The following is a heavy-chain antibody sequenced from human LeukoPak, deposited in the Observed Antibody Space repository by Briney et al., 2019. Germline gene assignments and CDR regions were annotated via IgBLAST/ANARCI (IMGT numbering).Heavy chain of an antibody. CDR2: IYYSGST. V-gene: IGHV4-59*01. CDR1: GGSISSYY. D-gene: IGHD3-10*01. CDR3: ARSLYYGSGSYDY. J-gene: IGHJ4*02. Sequence: SETPSLTCTVSGGSISSYYWSWIRQPPGKGLEWIGYIYYSGSTNYNPSLKSRVTISVDTSKNQFSLKLSSVTAADTAVYYCARSLYYGSGSYDYWGQGTLVTVSS.